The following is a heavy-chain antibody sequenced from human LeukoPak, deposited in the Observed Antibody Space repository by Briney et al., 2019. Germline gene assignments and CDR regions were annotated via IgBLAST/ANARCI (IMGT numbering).Heavy chain of an antibody. Sequence: SVKVSCKASGGTFSSYAISWVRQAPGQGLEWMGRIIPIFGIANYAQKFQGRVTVTADKSTSTAYMELSSLRSEDTAAYYCAGPYSSSSGYYYYGMDVWGQGTTVTVSS. J-gene: IGHJ6*02. CDR1: GGTFSSYA. CDR3: AGPYSSSSGYYYYGMDV. D-gene: IGHD6-6*01. CDR2: IIPIFGIA. V-gene: IGHV1-69*04.